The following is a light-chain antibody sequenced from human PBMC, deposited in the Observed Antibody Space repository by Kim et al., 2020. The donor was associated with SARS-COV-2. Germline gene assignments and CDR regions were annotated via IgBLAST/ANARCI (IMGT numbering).Light chain of an antibody. Sequence: DIQMTQSPSSLSASVGDRVTITCQASQDISIYLNWYQQKPGRAPDLLIYDASSLETGVPPRFSGSGSGTDFTFTITSLQPEDIATYYWQQSHNLPLTFGGGTKLEI. CDR1: QDISIY. CDR3: QQSHNLPLT. J-gene: IGKJ4*01. V-gene: IGKV1-33*01. CDR2: DAS.